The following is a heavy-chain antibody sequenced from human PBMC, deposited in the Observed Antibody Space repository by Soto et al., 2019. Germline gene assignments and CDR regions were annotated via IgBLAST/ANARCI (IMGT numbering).Heavy chain of an antibody. Sequence: EVQLVESGGGLVEPGGSLRLSCAAPGFTFINAWMTWVRQAPGKGLEWVGRIRSKTDGETTDYAAPVKGRFTISRDDSKNTLYLQMTSLQTEDTAVYFCTTELGSGWSGHYFDFWGQGTLVTVSS. CDR1: GFTFINAW. CDR2: IRSKTDGETT. J-gene: IGHJ4*02. D-gene: IGHD6-19*01. V-gene: IGHV3-15*07. CDR3: TTELGSGWSGHYFDF.